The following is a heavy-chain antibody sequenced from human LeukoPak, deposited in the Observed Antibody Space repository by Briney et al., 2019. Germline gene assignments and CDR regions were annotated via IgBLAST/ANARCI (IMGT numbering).Heavy chain of an antibody. CDR1: GFTFSNAW. CDR2: IKSKTDGGTT. CDR3: TTDFHGGSCYGTFGCDAFDI. D-gene: IGHD2-15*01. Sequence: RGSLRLSGAASGFTFSNAWMSWVRQAPGKGLEWVGRIKSKTDGGTTDYAAPVKGRFTISRGDSKNTLYLQMNSLKTEDTAVYYCTTDFHGGSCYGTFGCDAFDIWGQGTMVTVSS. V-gene: IGHV3-15*01. J-gene: IGHJ3*02.